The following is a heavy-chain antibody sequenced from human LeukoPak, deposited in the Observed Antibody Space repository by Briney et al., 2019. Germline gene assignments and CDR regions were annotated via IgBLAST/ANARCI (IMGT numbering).Heavy chain of an antibody. Sequence: PSETLSLTCTVSGGSINSYYWTWIRQPPGKGLEWIGYIYYSGSTNYNPSLKSRVTISVDTSKNQFSLKLSSVTAADTAVYYCARWGGGYSGSYPPFYYYYYYMDVWGKGTTVTVSS. CDR1: GGSINSYY. J-gene: IGHJ6*03. D-gene: IGHD1-26*01. V-gene: IGHV4-59*01. CDR3: ARWGGGYSGSYPPFYYYYYYMDV. CDR2: IYYSGST.